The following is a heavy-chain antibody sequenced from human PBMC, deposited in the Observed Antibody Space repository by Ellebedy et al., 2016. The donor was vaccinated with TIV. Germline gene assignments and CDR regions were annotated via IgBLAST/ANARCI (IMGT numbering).Heavy chain of an antibody. CDR2: IPFSGYT. J-gene: IGHJ4*02. CDR1: GDSIGSSSQY. V-gene: IGHV4-39*07. D-gene: IGHD3-16*01. CDR3: ASGGGYLDY. Sequence: SETLSLTXSVSGDSIGSSSQYWVWIRQPPGGGLEWFGNIPFSGYTHYNPSLKSRVKMSVDMSKNQFSLRLSPVTAADTAVYYCASGGGYLDYWGQGALVTVSS.